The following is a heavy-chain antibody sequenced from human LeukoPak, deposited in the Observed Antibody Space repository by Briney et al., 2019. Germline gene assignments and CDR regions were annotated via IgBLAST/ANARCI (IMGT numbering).Heavy chain of an antibody. D-gene: IGHD2-15*01. CDR1: GGSISNYY. CDR2: IYYSGST. J-gene: IGHJ4*02. Sequence: KTSETLSLTCTVSGGSISNYYWSWVRQPPGKGLEWIGYIYYSGSTTYNPSLKSRVTISVDTSKNQFSLKLSSVTAADTAVYYCARAEPRGYCSGGSCYSRHFDYWGQGTLVTVSS. V-gene: IGHV4-59*01. CDR3: ARAEPRGYCSGGSCYSRHFDY.